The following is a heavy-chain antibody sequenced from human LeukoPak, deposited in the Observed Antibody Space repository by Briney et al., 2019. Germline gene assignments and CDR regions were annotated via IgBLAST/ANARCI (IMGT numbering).Heavy chain of an antibody. CDR2: ISGCGGST. CDR3: AKDPRSNLIPGGFVY. D-gene: IGHD1-14*01. CDR1: GFTFSLYA. V-gene: IGHV3-23*01. J-gene: IGHJ4*02. Sequence: GGSLRLSCAASGFTFSLYAMTWVRQAPGKGLEWASGISGCGGSTHYADSVKGRFTISRDNSKNTLYLQMNSLRAEDTAVYYCAKDPRSNLIPGGFVYWGQGTLVTVSS.